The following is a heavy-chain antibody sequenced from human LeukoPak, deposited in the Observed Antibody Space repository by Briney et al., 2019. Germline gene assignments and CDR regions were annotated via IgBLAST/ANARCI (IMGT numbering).Heavy chain of an antibody. V-gene: IGHV3-30*02. J-gene: IGHJ4*02. Sequence: GGSLRLSCAAPGFNFRSYAMHWVRQAPGKGLEWVAFIRYDGSSQYYADFVKGRFTISRDNSKNTLYLQISSLRTEDTAVYYCVRDKSYFGSGTYYYFDYWGQGTLVTVSS. CDR1: GFNFRSYA. CDR2: IRYDGSSQ. D-gene: IGHD3-10*01. CDR3: VRDKSYFGSGTYYYFDY.